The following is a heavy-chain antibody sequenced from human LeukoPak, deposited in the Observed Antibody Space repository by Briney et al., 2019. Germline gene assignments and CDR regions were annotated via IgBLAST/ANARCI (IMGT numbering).Heavy chain of an antibody. Sequence: GSLILSCAASGFTFSSYAMSWVRQAPGKGLEWVSAISGSGGSTYYADSVKGRFTISRDSSKNTLYLQMNSLRAEDTAVYYCAKDYYYDSSGYYWVYDYWGQGTLVTVSS. V-gene: IGHV3-23*01. J-gene: IGHJ4*02. CDR1: GFTFSSYA. CDR3: AKDYYYDSSGYYWVYDY. D-gene: IGHD3-22*01. CDR2: ISGSGGST.